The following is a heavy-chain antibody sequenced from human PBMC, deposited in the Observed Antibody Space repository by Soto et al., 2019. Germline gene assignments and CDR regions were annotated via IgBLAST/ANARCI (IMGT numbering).Heavy chain of an antibody. V-gene: IGHV1-69*06. CDR1: GGTFSSYA. CDR3: ARDPPYMTTLAG. J-gene: IGHJ4*02. Sequence: ASVKVSCKASGGTFSSYAISWVRQAPGQGLEWMGGIIPIFGTANYAQKFQGRVTITADKSTSTAYMELSSLRSEDTAVYYCARDPPYMTTLAGWGQGTLVTVSS. CDR2: IIPIFGTA. D-gene: IGHD4-17*01.